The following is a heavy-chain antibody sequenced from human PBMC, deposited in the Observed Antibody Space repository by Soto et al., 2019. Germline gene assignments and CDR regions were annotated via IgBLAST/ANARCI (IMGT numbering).Heavy chain of an antibody. V-gene: IGHV2-5*02. J-gene: IGHJ3*02. CDR3: AHIHYADSSLGLHSGVVAFDI. Sequence: QITLKESGPTLVQPTQPLTLTCTFSGFSLSTSGVGVGWIRQPPGKALEGLALIYWDDDKRYSPSLKSRLNITKDTSKIQVVLTMTDLDPVDTATYYCAHIHYADSSLGLHSGVVAFDIWGQGTMVTVSS. CDR1: GFSLSTSGVG. D-gene: IGHD3-22*01. CDR2: IYWDDDK.